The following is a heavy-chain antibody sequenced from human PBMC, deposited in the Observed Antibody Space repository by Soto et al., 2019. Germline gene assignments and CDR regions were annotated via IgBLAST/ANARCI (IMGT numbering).Heavy chain of an antibody. CDR2: IYWDDDK. Sequence: SGPTLVNPTQTLTLTCTFSGFSLSTYGVGVAWVRQPPGKALEWLALIYWDDDKRYSPSLETRLTITKDTSKNHVVLTMTNMDPVDTGTYYCAHRTGFSMSFDYWGHGALVPVSS. D-gene: IGHD3-22*01. CDR1: GFSLSTYGVG. V-gene: IGHV2-5*02. CDR3: AHRTGFSMSFDY. J-gene: IGHJ4*01.